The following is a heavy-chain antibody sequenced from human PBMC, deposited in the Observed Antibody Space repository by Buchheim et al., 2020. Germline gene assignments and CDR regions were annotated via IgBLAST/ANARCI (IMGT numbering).Heavy chain of an antibody. V-gene: IGHV3-30*18. D-gene: IGHD4-23*01. Sequence: QVQLVESGGGVVQPGRSLRLSCAASGFTFSSYGMHWVRQAPGKGLEWVAVISYDGSNKYYADSVKGRFTISRDNSKKTLYLQMNSLRAEDTAVYYCAKPPRGGLRWFPFDYWGQGTL. CDR2: ISYDGSNK. CDR1: GFTFSSYG. CDR3: AKPPRGGLRWFPFDY. J-gene: IGHJ4*02.